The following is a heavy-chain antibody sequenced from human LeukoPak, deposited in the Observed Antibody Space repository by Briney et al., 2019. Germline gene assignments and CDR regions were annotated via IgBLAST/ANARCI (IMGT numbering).Heavy chain of an antibody. J-gene: IGHJ4*02. D-gene: IGHD3-9*01. CDR1: GFIFDDYA. CDR2: ISWNSGYI. V-gene: IGHV3-9*01. Sequence: PGGSLRLSCAASGFIFDDYAMHWVRQAPGKGLEWVSGISWNSGYIGYADSVKGRFTISRDNAKNSLYLQMNSLRAEDTALYYCAKDSHYDLLTGPDYWGQGTLVTVSS. CDR3: AKDSHYDLLTGPDY.